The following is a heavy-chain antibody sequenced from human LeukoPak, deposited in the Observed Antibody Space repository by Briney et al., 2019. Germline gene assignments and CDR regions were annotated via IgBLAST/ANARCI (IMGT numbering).Heavy chain of an antibody. V-gene: IGHV3-7*05. J-gene: IGHJ5*02. CDR2: INQAGSEK. D-gene: IGHD1-20*01. CDR1: GFTFSTYW. Sequence: PGGSLRLSCAVSGFTFSTYWMSWVRQAPGTGLQWVANINQAGSEKYYVDAVKGRFTISRDNAKNSLPLQMNSLRAEDTAVYYCARSITAKTNWFDPWGQGTLVTVSS. CDR3: ARSITAKTNWFDP.